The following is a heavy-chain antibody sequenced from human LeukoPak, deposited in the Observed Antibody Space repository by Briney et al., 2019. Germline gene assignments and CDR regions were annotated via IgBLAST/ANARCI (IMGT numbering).Heavy chain of an antibody. CDR3: ARDKSNKGHDC. CDR1: GFTLSDYY. V-gene: IGHV3-11*01. Sequence: GGSLRLSCAASGFTLSDYYMTWIRQAPGKGLEWVSYVSNGGSSSILYADSVKGRFTVFRDYAKNSLYLQMNGLRADDTGVYYCARDKSNKGHDCWGQGTLVTVSS. J-gene: IGHJ4*02. CDR2: VSNGGSSSI.